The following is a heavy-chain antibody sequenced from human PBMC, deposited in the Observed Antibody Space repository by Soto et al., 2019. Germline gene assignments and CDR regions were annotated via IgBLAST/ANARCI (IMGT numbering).Heavy chain of an antibody. Sequence: QVQLVESGGGVVQPGRSLRLSCAASGFTFSSYGMHWVRQAPGKGLEWVAVISYDGSNKYYADSVKGRFTISRDNSKNTLYLQMNSLRAEDTAVYYCAKEAASIGVALGYWGQGTLVTVSS. V-gene: IGHV3-30*18. CDR1: GFTFSSYG. CDR2: ISYDGSNK. J-gene: IGHJ4*02. D-gene: IGHD3-3*01. CDR3: AKEAASIGVALGY.